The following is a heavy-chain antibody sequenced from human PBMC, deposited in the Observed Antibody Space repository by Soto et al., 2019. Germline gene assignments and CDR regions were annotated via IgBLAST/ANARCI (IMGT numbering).Heavy chain of an antibody. Sequence: EVQLVESGGDLVQPGGSLRISCAASGFTFNEYWMTWVRQAPGKGLEWVANIKQDGTEKYYVDSVKGRFTISRDNTKDSLFLLMNSLRAEDTAVYYCARGGDYTWGNYRYDAFDLWGQGTMVTVSS. V-gene: IGHV3-7*01. CDR2: IKQDGTEK. J-gene: IGHJ3*01. CDR3: ARGGDYTWGNYRYDAFDL. D-gene: IGHD3-16*02. CDR1: GFTFNEYW.